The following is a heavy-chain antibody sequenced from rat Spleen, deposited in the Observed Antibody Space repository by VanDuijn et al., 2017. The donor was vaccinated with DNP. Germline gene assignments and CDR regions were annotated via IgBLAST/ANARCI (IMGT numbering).Heavy chain of an antibody. Sequence: EVQLVESGGGLVQPGRSLKLSCAVSGFTFSDYYMAWVRQAPKKGLDWVATISYDGSGTDYRDSVKGRFTISRDNAKSTLYLQMDSLRSEDTATYYCATSDSYGFAYWGQGTLVTVSS. V-gene: IGHV5-7*01. CDR1: GFTFSDYY. D-gene: IGHD1-2*01. J-gene: IGHJ3*01. CDR3: ATSDSYGFAY. CDR2: ISYDGSGT.